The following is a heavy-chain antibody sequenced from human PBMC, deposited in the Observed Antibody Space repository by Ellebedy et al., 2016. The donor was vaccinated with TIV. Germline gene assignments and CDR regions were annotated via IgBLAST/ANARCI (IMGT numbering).Heavy chain of an antibody. V-gene: IGHV3-11*01. CDR2: ISSSGSPI. D-gene: IGHD4-11*01. CDR1: GFTFRDYY. CDR3: ARDRRISTVTTSGFDY. J-gene: IGHJ4*02. Sequence: PGGSLRLSCAASGFTFRDYYMSWVRQAPGKGLELVSYISSSGSPIYYADSAKGRFTISRDNARNSLYLQMNSLRAEDTAVYYCARDRRISTVTTSGFDYWGQGTLVTVSS.